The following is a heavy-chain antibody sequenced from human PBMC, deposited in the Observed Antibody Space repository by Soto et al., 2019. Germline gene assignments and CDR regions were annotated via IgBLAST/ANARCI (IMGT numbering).Heavy chain of an antibody. J-gene: IGHJ6*02. CDR1: GGSNSSYY. D-gene: IGHD2-2*01. Sequence: PSETLSLTCTVSGGSNSSYYWSWIRQPPGKRLEWIGYIDYSGSTNYKSSLKSRVTISVDTSKNQFYLRLSSVTAADTAVYYCARYCASTSCHPHYYYGMDVWGQGTTVTVSS. CDR3: ARYCASTSCHPHYYYGMDV. V-gene: IGHV4-59*01. CDR2: IDYSGST.